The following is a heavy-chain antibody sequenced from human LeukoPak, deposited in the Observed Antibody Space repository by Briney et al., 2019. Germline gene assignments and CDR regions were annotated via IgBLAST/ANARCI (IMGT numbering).Heavy chain of an antibody. CDR1: GYTLTELS. CDR2: FDPEDGET. V-gene: IGHV1-24*01. J-gene: IGHJ3*02. CDR3: ATQIPRYNWNDRVRDAFDI. Sequence: ASVKVSCKVSGYTLTELSMHWVRQAPGKGLEWMGGFDPEDGETIYAQKFQGRVTMTEDTSTDTAYMELSSLRSEDTAVYYCATQIPRYNWNDRVRDAFDIWGQGTMVTVSS. D-gene: IGHD1-20*01.